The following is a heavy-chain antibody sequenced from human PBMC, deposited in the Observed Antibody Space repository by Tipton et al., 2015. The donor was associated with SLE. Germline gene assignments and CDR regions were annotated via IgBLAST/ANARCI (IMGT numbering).Heavy chain of an antibody. CDR1: GGSFSGYY. J-gene: IGHJ4*02. CDR3: ARGLYGDEPGY. Sequence: TLSLTCAVYGGSFSGYYCSWNRPPPGEGVGWIGEINHSGSTNYNPSLKSRVTISIDTSKNQFSLKLTSLTAADTAVYYCARGLYGDEPGYWGQGTLVTVSS. CDR2: INHSGST. D-gene: IGHD4-17*01. V-gene: IGHV4-34*01.